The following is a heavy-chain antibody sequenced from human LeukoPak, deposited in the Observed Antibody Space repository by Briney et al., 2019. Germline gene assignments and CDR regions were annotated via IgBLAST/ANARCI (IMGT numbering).Heavy chain of an antibody. D-gene: IGHD6-19*01. V-gene: IGHV1-8*01. CDR1: GYTFTSFD. CDR3: ASAPYSSGWYALDY. Sequence: GASVKVSCKASGYTFTSFDINWVRQATGQGLEWMGRMNPNSGNTGYAQKFQGRVTMTRDTSTRTAYMELSSLRSEDTAVYYCASAPYSSGWYALDYWGQGTLVTVSS. J-gene: IGHJ4*02. CDR2: MNPNSGNT.